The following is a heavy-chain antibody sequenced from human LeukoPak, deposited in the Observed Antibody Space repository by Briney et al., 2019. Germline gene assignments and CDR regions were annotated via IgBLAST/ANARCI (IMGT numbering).Heavy chain of an antibody. J-gene: IGHJ5*02. D-gene: IGHD3-16*01. CDR1: GGSISSYY. Sequence: SSETLSLTCTVSGGSISSYYWSWIRQPPGKGLEWIGYIYYSGSTNYNPSLKSRVTISVVTSKNQFSLKLSSVTAADTAVYYCARDRGGLGELTWGQGTPVTVSS. CDR2: IYYSGST. CDR3: ARDRGGLGELT. V-gene: IGHV4-59*01.